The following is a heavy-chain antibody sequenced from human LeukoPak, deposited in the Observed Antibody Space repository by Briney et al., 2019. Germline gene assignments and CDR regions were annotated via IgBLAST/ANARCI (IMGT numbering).Heavy chain of an antibody. CDR3: ARDPKTGSPDYFDY. V-gene: IGHV3-30*04. CDR2: IGYDGRFK. D-gene: IGHD3-10*01. CDR1: GFTFNNYP. J-gene: IGHJ4*02. Sequence: GRSLRLSCATPGFTFNNYPMHWVRQAPGKGLEWVAVIGYDGRFKFHSDSVKGRFTISRDDSKNTLYLQMNSLRPEDTALYYCARDPKTGSPDYFDYWGQGTLVTVST.